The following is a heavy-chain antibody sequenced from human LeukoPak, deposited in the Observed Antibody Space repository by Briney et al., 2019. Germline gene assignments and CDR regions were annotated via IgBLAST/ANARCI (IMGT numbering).Heavy chain of an antibody. V-gene: IGHV1-24*01. CDR1: GYTLTELS. CDR2: FDPEDGET. J-gene: IGHJ4*02. D-gene: IGHD6-19*01. CDR3: ATGVYSSGWYQSFNY. Sequence: ASVKVSCKVSGYTLTELSMHWVRQAPGKGLEWMGGFDPEDGETTYAQKFQGRVTMTEDTSTDTAYMELSSLRSEDTAVYYCATGVYSSGWYQSFNYWGQGTLVTVSS.